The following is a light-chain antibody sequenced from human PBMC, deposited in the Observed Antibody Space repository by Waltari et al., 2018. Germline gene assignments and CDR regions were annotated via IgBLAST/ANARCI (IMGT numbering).Light chain of an antibody. J-gene: IGLJ3*02. V-gene: IGLV1-44*01. Sequence: QSVLTQPPSASGTPGQRVTISCSGRSSNIGSNTVNWYQQLPGTAPKLLIDSNNQRPSGVPDRCSGSKSGTSASLAISGLQSEDEADYYCAAWDDSLNGWVFGGGTKLTVL. CDR2: SNN. CDR1: SSNIGSNT. CDR3: AAWDDSLNGWV.